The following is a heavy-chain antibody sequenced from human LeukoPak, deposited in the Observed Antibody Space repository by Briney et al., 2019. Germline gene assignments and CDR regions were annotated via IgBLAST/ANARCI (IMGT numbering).Heavy chain of an antibody. J-gene: IGHJ4*03. CDR1: GFSLXDYG. Sequence: SLRLSCXXXGFSLXDYGMSWVRQAPGKGLEWVADISYDDIDKFYADSVKGRFTISRESSKKRLFLQVSSLRAEDTAVYYCARVIEVADHRYFDYWGQGTLVIVSS. D-gene: IGHD6-19*01. V-gene: IGHV3-33*01. CDR3: ARVIEVADHRYFDY. CDR2: ISYDDIDK.